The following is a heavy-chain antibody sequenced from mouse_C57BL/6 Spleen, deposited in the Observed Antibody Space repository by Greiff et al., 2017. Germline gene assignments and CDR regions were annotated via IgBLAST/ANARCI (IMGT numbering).Heavy chain of an antibody. CDR2: IDPSDSYT. Sequence: VQLQQPGAELVRPGTSVKLSCKASGYTFTSYWMHWVKQRPGQGLEWIGVIDPSDSYTNYNQKFKGKATLTVDTSSSTAYMQLSSLTSEDSAVYYCARGRFITTVVATDYYAMDYWGQGTSVTVSS. J-gene: IGHJ4*01. CDR1: GYTFTSYW. D-gene: IGHD1-1*01. V-gene: IGHV1-59*01. CDR3: ARGRFITTVVATDYYAMDY.